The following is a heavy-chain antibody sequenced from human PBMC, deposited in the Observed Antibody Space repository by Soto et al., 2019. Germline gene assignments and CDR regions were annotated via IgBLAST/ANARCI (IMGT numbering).Heavy chain of an antibody. Sequence: WGSLRLPWLLSGFNFSVNCVSWVRQAPRMGLDCVSTLGGADGGTYYAASVKGRFTISRDNSKDTLYLQRNNLRAEDTALYYCAKGGVIATFGGVIVPYYFDSWGQGTPVTVCS. CDR2: LGGADGGT. J-gene: IGHJ4*02. CDR3: AKGGVIATFGGVIVPYYFDS. V-gene: IGHV3-23*01. D-gene: IGHD3-16*02. CDR1: GFNFSVNC.